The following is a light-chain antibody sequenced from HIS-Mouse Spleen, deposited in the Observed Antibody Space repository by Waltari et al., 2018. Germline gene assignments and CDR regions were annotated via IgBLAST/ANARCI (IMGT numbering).Light chain of an antibody. Sequence: QSVLTQPPSASGTPGQRVTIPCSGRSSNIGSNYVTWYQHLPGTAPKLLIYRNNQRPSGVPDRFSGSKSGTSASLAISGLRSEDEADYYCAAWDDSLSGWVFGGGTKLTVL. J-gene: IGLJ3*02. V-gene: IGLV1-47*01. CDR3: AAWDDSLSGWV. CDR1: SSNIGSNY. CDR2: RNN.